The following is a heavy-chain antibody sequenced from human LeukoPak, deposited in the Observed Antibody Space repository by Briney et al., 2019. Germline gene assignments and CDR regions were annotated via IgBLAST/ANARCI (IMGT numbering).Heavy chain of an antibody. CDR2: IYYSGST. CDR3: ASHEFTYYYDSSGYFDY. Sequence: PSETLSLTCAVYGGSFSGYYWGWIRQPPGKGLEWIGSIYYSGSTYYNPSLKSRVTISVDTSKNQFSLKLSSVTAADTAVYYCASHEFTYYYDSSGYFDYWGQGTLVTVSS. V-gene: IGHV4-39*01. J-gene: IGHJ4*02. D-gene: IGHD3-22*01. CDR1: GGSFSGYY.